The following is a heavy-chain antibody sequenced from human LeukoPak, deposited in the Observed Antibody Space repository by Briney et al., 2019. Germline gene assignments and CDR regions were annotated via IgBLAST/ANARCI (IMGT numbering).Heavy chain of an antibody. Sequence: GGSLRLSCAASGFTFSSHAMSWVRQAPGKGLEWVSTISESGGTTYYADSVKGRFALSRDNSKNTLYLQLNSLRADDTAVYYCAQGRSGGPEEDYWGQGTLVTVSS. V-gene: IGHV3-23*01. J-gene: IGHJ4*02. D-gene: IGHD6-19*01. CDR1: GFTFSSHA. CDR2: ISESGGTT. CDR3: AQGRSGGPEEDY.